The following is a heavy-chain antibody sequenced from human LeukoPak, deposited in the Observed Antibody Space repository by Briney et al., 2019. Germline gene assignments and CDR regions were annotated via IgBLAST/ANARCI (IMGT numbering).Heavy chain of an antibody. CDR1: GGSFSGYY. Sequence: ASETLSLTCAVYGGSFSGYYWRWIRQPPGKGLEWIGEINHSGSTNYNPSLKSRVTISVDTSKNQFSLKLSSVTAADTAVYYCAGRPPYYDILTGYLDYWGQGTLVTVSS. CDR3: AGRPPYYDILTGYLDY. J-gene: IGHJ4*02. CDR2: INHSGST. D-gene: IGHD3-9*01. V-gene: IGHV4-34*01.